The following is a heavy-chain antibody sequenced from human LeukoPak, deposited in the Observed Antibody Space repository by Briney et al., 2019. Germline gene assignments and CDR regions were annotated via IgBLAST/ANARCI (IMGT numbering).Heavy chain of an antibody. J-gene: IGHJ4*02. V-gene: IGHV4-34*01. CDR3: ARGIGIAAAGHFDY. Sequence: PSQPLSLPSAVHGGALSCYYWTWIRPPPGKGLEWIGEINHSGSTNYNPSLKSRVTISVDTSKNQFSLTAADTAVYYCARGIGIAAAGHFDYWGQGTLVTVSS. D-gene: IGHD6-13*01. CDR1: GGALSCYY. CDR2: INHSGST.